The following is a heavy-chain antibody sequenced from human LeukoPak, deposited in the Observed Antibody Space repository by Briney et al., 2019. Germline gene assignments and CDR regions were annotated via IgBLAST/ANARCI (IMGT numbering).Heavy chain of an antibody. CDR2: IKQDGSEK. J-gene: IGHJ4*02. Sequence: GGSLRLSCAASGFTFSSYWMSWVRQAPGKGLEWVANIKQDGSEKYYVDSVKGRFTFSRDNSKNTLYLQMNSLRAEDTAVYYCATDGPHHDIDYWGQGALVTVSS. D-gene: IGHD1-1*01. CDR1: GFTFSSYW. CDR3: ATDGPHHDIDY. V-gene: IGHV3-7*01.